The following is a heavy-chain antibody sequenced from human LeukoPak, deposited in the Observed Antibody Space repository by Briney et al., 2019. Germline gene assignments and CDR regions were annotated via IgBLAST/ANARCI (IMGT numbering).Heavy chain of an antibody. D-gene: IGHD4-23*01. CDR1: GYTFSSYA. J-gene: IGHJ4*02. CDR3: ARDRNGGNLGYYFDY. V-gene: IGHV1-69*13. Sequence: ASVKVSCKASGYTFSSYAISWVRQAPGQGLEWMGGIIPIFGTANYAQKFQGRVTITADESTSTAYMELSSLRSDDTAVYYCARDRNGGNLGYYFDYWGQGTLVTVSS. CDR2: IIPIFGTA.